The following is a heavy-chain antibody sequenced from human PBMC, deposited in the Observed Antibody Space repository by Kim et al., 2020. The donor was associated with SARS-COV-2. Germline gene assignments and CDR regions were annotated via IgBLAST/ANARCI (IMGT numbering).Heavy chain of an antibody. CDR1: GYTFTSYG. J-gene: IGHJ6*02. D-gene: IGHD3-9*01. CDR3: ARRGVGTGALYYDILTGYKGGYYYYGMDV. CDR2: ISAYNGNT. Sequence: ASVKVSCKASGYTFTSYGISWVRQAPGQGLEWMGWISAYNGNTNYAQKLQGRVTMTTDTSTSTAYMELRSLRSDDTAVYYCARRGVGTGALYYDILTGYKGGYYYYGMDVWGQGTTVTVSS. V-gene: IGHV1-18*01.